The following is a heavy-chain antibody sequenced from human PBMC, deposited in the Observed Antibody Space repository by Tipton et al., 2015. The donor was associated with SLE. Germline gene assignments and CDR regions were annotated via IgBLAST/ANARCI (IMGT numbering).Heavy chain of an antibody. CDR2: IRYDGSHK. J-gene: IGHJ4*02. Sequence: GSLRLSCAASGFTFSGYGMHWVRQAPGKGLDWVTFIRYDGSHKYYAESVKGRFTISRDNSKNTLYLQMNSLGIEDTAIYYCAKDFPRASVYSSSWATWGQGILVTVSS. V-gene: IGHV3-30*02. CDR1: GFTFSGYG. D-gene: IGHD2-2*01. CDR3: AKDFPRASVYSSSWAT.